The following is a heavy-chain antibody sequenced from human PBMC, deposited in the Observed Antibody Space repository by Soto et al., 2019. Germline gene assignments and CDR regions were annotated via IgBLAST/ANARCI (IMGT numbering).Heavy chain of an antibody. CDR3: VVRSGWYGGGFDY. V-gene: IGHV3-64D*06. J-gene: IGHJ4*02. CDR1: GFTFSSYA. Sequence: PGGSLRLSCSASGFTFSSYAMHWVRQAPGKGLEYVSAISSNGGSTYYADSVKGRFTISRDNSKNTLYLQMSSLRAEDTAVYYCVVRSGWYGGGFDYWGQGTLVTVSS. D-gene: IGHD6-19*01. CDR2: ISSNGGST.